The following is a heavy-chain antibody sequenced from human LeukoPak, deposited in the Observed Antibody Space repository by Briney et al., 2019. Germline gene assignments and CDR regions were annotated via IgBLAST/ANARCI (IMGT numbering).Heavy chain of an antibody. CDR3: ARDYDVQAFDI. CDR2: ISSSSSTI. CDR1: GFTFSSYS. D-gene: IGHD3-3*01. J-gene: IGHJ3*02. Sequence: GGSLRLSCAASGFTFSSYSMNWVRQAPGKGLEWVSYISSSSSTIYYADSVKGRFTISRDNAKNSLYLQMNSLRAEDTAVYYCARDYDVQAFDIWGQGTMVTVSS. V-gene: IGHV3-48*01.